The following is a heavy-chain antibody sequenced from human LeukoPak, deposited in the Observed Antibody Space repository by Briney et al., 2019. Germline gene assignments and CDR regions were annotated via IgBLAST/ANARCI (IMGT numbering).Heavy chain of an antibody. Sequence: ASVKVSCKVSGYTLTELSMHWVRQAPGKGLEWMGGFDPEDGETIYAQKFQGRVTMTEDTSTDTAYMELSSLGSEDTAVYYCAATYYYDSSGYYWFDPWGQGTLVTVSS. CDR3: AATYYYDSSGYYWFDP. CDR1: GYTLTELS. CDR2: FDPEDGET. V-gene: IGHV1-24*01. D-gene: IGHD3-22*01. J-gene: IGHJ5*02.